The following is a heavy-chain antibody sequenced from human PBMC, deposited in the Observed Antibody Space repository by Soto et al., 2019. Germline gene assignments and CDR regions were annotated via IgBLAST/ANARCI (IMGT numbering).Heavy chain of an antibody. V-gene: IGHV3-21*01. D-gene: IGHD3-16*01. CDR1: GFTFSSYS. CDR2: ISSSSPYI. Sequence: EVQLVESGGGLVKPGGSLKLSCAASGFTFSSYSMCWVRQAPGKGLEWVSSISSSSPYIYYADSVKGRFTISRDNAKNSLYLQMNSLRAEGTAFYYCARDRWGPPGDYYYYGMDVWGQGTTVTVSS. J-gene: IGHJ6*02. CDR3: ARDRWGPPGDYYYYGMDV.